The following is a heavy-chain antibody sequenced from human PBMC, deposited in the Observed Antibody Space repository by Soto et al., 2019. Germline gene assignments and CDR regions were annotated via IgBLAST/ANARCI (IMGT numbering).Heavy chain of an antibody. J-gene: IGHJ4*02. CDR1: GFTFDDYA. V-gene: IGHV3-9*01. D-gene: IGHD6-19*01. CDR2: ISWNSGSI. CDR3: AKDISAVAGARRFDY. Sequence: EVQLVESGGGLVQPGRSLRLSCAASGFTFDDYAMHWVRQAPGKGLEWVSGISWNSGSIGYADSVKGRFTTSRDNAKNSLYLQMNSLRAEDTALYYCAKDISAVAGARRFDYWGQGTLVTVSS.